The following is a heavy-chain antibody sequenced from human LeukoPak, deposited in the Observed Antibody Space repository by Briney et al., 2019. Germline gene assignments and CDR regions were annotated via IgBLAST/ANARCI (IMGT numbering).Heavy chain of an antibody. V-gene: IGHV3-23*01. CDR1: GPTFSVYA. J-gene: IGHJ4*02. Sequence: PGGSLRLSCAASGPTFSVYAMSWVRQAPGKGLEWVSGISGSGTGTYYADSVKGRFTISRDNSKNTLYLQMNSLSAEDMAVFYCARGGGYSGYLFYFDSWGQGTLVSVSS. D-gene: IGHD5-12*01. CDR3: ARGGGYSGYLFYFDS. CDR2: ISGSGTGT.